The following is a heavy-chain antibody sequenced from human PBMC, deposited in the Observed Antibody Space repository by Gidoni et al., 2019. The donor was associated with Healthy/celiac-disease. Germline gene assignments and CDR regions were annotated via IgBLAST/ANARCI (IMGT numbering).Heavy chain of an antibody. CDR1: GGSFSGYY. CDR2: INHSGST. V-gene: IGHV4-34*01. D-gene: IGHD6-13*01. CDR3: ARGRYSSRKFDP. Sequence: QVQLQQWGAGLLKPSETLSLTCAVYGGSFSGYYWSWIRQPPGKGLEWIGEINHSGSTNYNPSLKSRVTISVDTSKNQFSLKLSSVTAADTAVYYCARGRYSSRKFDPWGQGTLVTVSS. J-gene: IGHJ5*02.